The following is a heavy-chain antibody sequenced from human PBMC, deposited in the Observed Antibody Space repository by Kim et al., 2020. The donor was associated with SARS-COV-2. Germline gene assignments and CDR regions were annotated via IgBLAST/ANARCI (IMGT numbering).Heavy chain of an antibody. CDR3: ARGAYYEF. V-gene: IGHV3-66*01. D-gene: IGHD3-3*01. J-gene: IGHJ4*02. Sequence: GGGTNYADSVKGRFVISRDDSENTVYLEMKSLRADDTAVYYCARGAYYEFWGQGTLVTVSS. CDR2: GGGT.